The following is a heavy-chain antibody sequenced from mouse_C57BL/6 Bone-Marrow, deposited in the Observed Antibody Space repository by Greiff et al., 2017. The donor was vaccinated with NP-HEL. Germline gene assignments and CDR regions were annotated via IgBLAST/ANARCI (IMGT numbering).Heavy chain of an antibody. CDR1: GYTFTNYW. D-gene: IGHD1-1*01. CDR3: ARWYYGSSWYFDV. J-gene: IGHJ1*03. CDR2: IYPGGGYT. Sequence: LVESGAELVRPGTSVKMSCKASGYTFTNYWIGWAKQRPGHGLEWIGDIYPGGGYTNYNEKFKGKATLTADKSSSTAYMQFSSLTSEDSAIYYCARWYYGSSWYFDVWGTGTTVTVSS. V-gene: IGHV1-63*01.